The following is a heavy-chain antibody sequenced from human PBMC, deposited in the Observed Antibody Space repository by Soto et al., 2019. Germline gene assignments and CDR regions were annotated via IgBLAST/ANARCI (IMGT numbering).Heavy chain of an antibody. CDR1: GYTFTSYD. CDR2: MNANSGNT. D-gene: IGHD5-12*01. J-gene: IGHJ3*02. CDR3: ARVRHGYNRNAFDI. Sequence: ASVKVSCKASGYTFTSYDINWVRQATGQGLEWMGWMNANSGNTGYSQKFQGRVTITRDTSASTAYMELSSLRSEDTAVYYCARVRHGYNRNAFDIWGQGTMVTVSS. V-gene: IGHV1-8*01.